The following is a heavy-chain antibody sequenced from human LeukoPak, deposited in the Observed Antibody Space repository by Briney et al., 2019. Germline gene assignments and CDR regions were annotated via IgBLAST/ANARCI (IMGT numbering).Heavy chain of an antibody. V-gene: IGHV1-8*01. D-gene: IGHD1-26*01. Sequence: ASVKVSFKASGYTFTIYDINWVRMGKGPGLERKWFMDLNSGNTSYAQKFQGRVTMTRNTSISTAYMDLSSLKSEDTAVYYCAKSVGPGGSTYNWFDPWGQGTLVTVSS. CDR2: MDLNSGNT. CDR1: GYTFTIYD. J-gene: IGHJ5*02. CDR3: AKSVGPGGSTYNWFDP.